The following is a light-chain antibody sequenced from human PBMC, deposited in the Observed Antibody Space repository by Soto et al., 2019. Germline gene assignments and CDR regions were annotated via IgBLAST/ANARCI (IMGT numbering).Light chain of an antibody. J-gene: IGLJ2*01. CDR2: LEGSGSY. CDR3: ETWDSNTVV. V-gene: IGLV4-60*03. CDR1: SGHSSYI. Sequence: VLTQSSSASASLGSSVKLTCTLSSGHSSYIIAWHQQQPGKAPRYLMKLEGSGSYNKGSGVPDRFSGSSSGADRYLTISNLQSEDEADYYCETWDSNTVVFGGGTKLTVL.